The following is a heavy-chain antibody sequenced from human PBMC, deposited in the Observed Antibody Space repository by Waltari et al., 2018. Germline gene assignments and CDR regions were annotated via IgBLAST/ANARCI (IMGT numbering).Heavy chain of an antibody. CDR3: ARDVSYYDSSGYYPAGWFDP. CDR2: IYYSGST. CDR1: GGSISSSSYY. J-gene: IGHJ5*02. Sequence: QLQLQESGPGLVKPSETLSLTCTVSGGSISSSSYYWGWIRQPPGKGLEWIGCIYYSGSTYYNPSLKSRVTISVDTSKNQFSLKLSSVTAADTAVYYCARDVSYYDSSGYYPAGWFDPWGQGTLVTVSS. V-gene: IGHV4-39*07. D-gene: IGHD3-22*01.